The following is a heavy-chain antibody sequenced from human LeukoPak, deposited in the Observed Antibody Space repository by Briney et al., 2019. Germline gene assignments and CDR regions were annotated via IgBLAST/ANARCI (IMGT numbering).Heavy chain of an antibody. Sequence: VASVKVSCKASGYTFTSYGISWVRQAPGQGLEWMGWINPNSGGTNYAQKFQGRVTMTRDTSISTAYMELSRLRSDDTAVYYCAREAAAHDYWGQGTLVTVSS. CDR1: GYTFTSYG. CDR3: AREAAAHDY. J-gene: IGHJ4*02. V-gene: IGHV1-2*02. D-gene: IGHD6-13*01. CDR2: INPNSGGT.